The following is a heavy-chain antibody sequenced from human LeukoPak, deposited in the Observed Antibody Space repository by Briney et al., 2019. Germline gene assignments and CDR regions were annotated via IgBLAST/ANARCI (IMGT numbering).Heavy chain of an antibody. V-gene: IGHV3-21*01. CDR1: GFTFSNYS. CDR2: ISSSSSYI. Sequence: PGGSLRLSCAASGFTFSNYSMNWVRQAPGKGLEWVSSISSSSSYIYYADSVKGRFTISRDNAKNSLYLQMNSLRAEDTAVYYCARCWRGYSYGYEDWFDPWGQGTLVTVSS. CDR3: ARCWRGYSYGYEDWFDP. D-gene: IGHD5-18*01. J-gene: IGHJ5*02.